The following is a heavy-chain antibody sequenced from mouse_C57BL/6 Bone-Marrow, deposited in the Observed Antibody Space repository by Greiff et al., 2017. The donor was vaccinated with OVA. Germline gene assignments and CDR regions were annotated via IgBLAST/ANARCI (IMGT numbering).Heavy chain of an antibody. J-gene: IGHJ4*01. D-gene: IGHD2-4*01. CDR3: TREMGGDYEGYYAMDD. V-gene: IGHV5-9-1*02. CDR1: GFTFSSYA. Sequence: EVQGVESGEGLVKPGGSLKLSCAASGFTFSSYAMSWVRQTPEKRLEWVAYLSSGGDYIYYADPVKGRFTISRANARNSLYLQMSRVKSEDTAIYYCTREMGGDYEGYYAMDDWGQGTSVTVSS. CDR2: LSSGGDYI.